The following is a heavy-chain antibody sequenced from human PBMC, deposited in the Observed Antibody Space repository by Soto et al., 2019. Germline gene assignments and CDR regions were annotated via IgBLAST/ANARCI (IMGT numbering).Heavy chain of an antibody. J-gene: IGHJ4*02. D-gene: IGHD2-2*01. V-gene: IGHV1-69*01. CDR2: IIPIFGTA. CDR1: GGTFSSYA. CDR3: SRSANQLLMGEYYFDY. Sequence: QVQLVQSGAEVKKPGSSVKVSCKASGGTFSSYAISWVRQAPGQGLEWMGGIIPIFGTANYAQKFQGRVTITADESTSTAYMELSSLRSEDTAVYYCSRSANQLLMGEYYFDYWGQGTLVTVSS.